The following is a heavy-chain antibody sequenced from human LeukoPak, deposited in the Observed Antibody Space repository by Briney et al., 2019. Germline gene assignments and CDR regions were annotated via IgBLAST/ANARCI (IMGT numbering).Heavy chain of an antibody. J-gene: IGHJ4*02. CDR2: IYYSGST. Sequence: SETLSLTCSVSGGSMNSYYWSWIRRSPGKGLEWIGYIYYSGSTNYNPSLKSRVTISVDTSKNQFSLKLSSVTAADTAVYYCARHVWLQPFDYWGQGTLVTVSS. D-gene: IGHD3-9*01. CDR1: GGSMNSYY. CDR3: ARHVWLQPFDY. V-gene: IGHV4-59*08.